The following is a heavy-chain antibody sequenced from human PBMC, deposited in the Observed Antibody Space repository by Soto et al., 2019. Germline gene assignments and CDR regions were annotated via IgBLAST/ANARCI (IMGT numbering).Heavy chain of an antibody. V-gene: IGHV3-48*02. CDR3: ARGGSDRPGY. CDR2: ISSSSSFI. D-gene: IGHD6-25*01. CDR1: EFTFKNYG. Sequence: EVQLVESGGGLVQPGGSLRLSCAASEFTFKNYGMNWVRQAPGKGLEWVSYISSSSSFIDYADSVKGRFTISRDNAKSSLYLQMNSLRDEDTAVYYCARGGSDRPGYWGQGTLVTVSS. J-gene: IGHJ4*02.